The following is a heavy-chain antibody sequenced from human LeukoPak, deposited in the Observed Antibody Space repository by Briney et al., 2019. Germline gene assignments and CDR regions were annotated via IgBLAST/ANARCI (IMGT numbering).Heavy chain of an antibody. V-gene: IGHV4-39*01. CDR3: ARPGYSRDHDAFDI. Sequence: PSETLSLTCTVSGGSISSSSYYWGWIRQPPGKGLEWIGSIYYSGSTYYNPSLKGRVTISVDTSKNQFSLKLSSVTAADTAVYYCARPGYSRDHDAFDIWGQGTMVTVSS. CDR2: IYYSGST. D-gene: IGHD6-13*01. J-gene: IGHJ3*02. CDR1: GGSISSSSYY.